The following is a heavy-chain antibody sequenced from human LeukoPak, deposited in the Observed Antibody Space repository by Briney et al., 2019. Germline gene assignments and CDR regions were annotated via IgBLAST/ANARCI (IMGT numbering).Heavy chain of an antibody. J-gene: IGHJ4*02. Sequence: SETLSLTCTVSGGSISSRNYYWGWIRQPPGKGLEWIGSIYYSGSTYYNPSLKSRVTISVDTSKNQFSLKLSSVTAADTAVYYCATLTGYYGSGSYYSFDYWGQGTLVTVSS. CDR1: GGSISSRNYY. V-gene: IGHV4-39*01. CDR2: IYYSGST. CDR3: ATLTGYYGSGSYYSFDY. D-gene: IGHD3-10*01.